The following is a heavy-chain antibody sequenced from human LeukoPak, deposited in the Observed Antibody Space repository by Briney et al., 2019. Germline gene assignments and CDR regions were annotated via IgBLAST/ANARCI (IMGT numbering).Heavy chain of an antibody. CDR1: GFTFSSYG. D-gene: IGHD1-26*01. J-gene: IGHJ4*02. V-gene: IGHV3-33*01. Sequence: GGSLRLSCAASGFTFSSYGMHWVRQAPGKGLEWVAVIWYDGSNKYYADSVKGRFTISRDNSKNTLYLQMNSLRAEDTAVYYCARDLTPIVGATTAFVYWGQGTLVTVSS. CDR3: ARDLTPIVGATTAFVY. CDR2: IWYDGSNK.